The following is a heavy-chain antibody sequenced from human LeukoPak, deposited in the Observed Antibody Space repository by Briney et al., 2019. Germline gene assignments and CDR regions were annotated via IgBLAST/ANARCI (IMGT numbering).Heavy chain of an antibody. V-gene: IGHV3-30-3*01. CDR1: GFTFSSYA. D-gene: IGHD2-21*02. J-gene: IGHJ4*01. CDR2: ITYDGSNK. Sequence: GGSLRLSCAASGFTFSSYAMHWVRQAPGKGLEWVAVITYDGSNKYYAYSVKGRFTTSEDTSNNNLYLQINRPRAEDAALYSCSKVFTASIMGVFDYWG. CDR3: SKVFTASIMGVFDY.